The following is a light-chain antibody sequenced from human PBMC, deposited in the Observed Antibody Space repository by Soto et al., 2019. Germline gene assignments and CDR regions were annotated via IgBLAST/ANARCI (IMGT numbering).Light chain of an antibody. J-gene: IGLJ1*01. CDR2: DVS. Sequence: QSVLTQPASVSGSPGQSITISCTGTSSDAGGYNYVSWYQQHPGKAPKLMIYDVSNRPSGVSNRFSGSKSGNTASLTISGLQAEDEADYYCGSYTSSSTPYVFGTGTKVTVL. V-gene: IGLV2-14*01. CDR1: SSDAGGYNY. CDR3: GSYTSSSTPYV.